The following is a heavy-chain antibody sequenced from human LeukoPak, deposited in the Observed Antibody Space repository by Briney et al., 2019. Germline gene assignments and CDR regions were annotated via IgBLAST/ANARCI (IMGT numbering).Heavy chain of an antibody. D-gene: IGHD4-17*01. CDR2: LYSGGST. J-gene: IGHJ4*02. CDR1: GFTVSSNY. Sequence: PGGSLRLSCTASGFTVSSNYLSWVRQAPGKGLEWVSVLYSGGSTYYADSVKGRFAISRDNSKNTLYLQMNSLRAEDTAVYYCAKDPLTVTYYFDSWGQGTLVTVSS. CDR3: AKDPLTVTYYFDS. V-gene: IGHV3-53*01.